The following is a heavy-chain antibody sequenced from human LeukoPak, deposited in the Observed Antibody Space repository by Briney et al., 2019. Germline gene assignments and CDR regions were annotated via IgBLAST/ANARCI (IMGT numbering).Heavy chain of an antibody. V-gene: IGHV3-9*01. CDR2: ISWNSGSI. Sequence: GGSLRLSCAASGFTFDDYAMHWVRQAPGKGLEWVSGISWNSGSIGYADSVKGRFTISRDNAKNSLYLQMNSLRAEDTALYYCAEDEDLVWFGEGSNFDYWGQGTLVTVSS. D-gene: IGHD3-10*01. J-gene: IGHJ4*02. CDR3: AEDEDLVWFGEGSNFDY. CDR1: GFTFDDYA.